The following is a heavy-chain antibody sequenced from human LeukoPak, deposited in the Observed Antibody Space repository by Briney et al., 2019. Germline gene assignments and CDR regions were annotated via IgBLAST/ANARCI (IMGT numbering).Heavy chain of an antibody. V-gene: IGHV1-2*02. D-gene: IGHD3-16*01. CDR2: INPNSGDT. CDR3: ARGFTVGGELPSDY. CDR1: GYTFTGYY. J-gene: IGHJ4*02. Sequence: ASVKVSCKASGYTFTGYYMHWVRQAPGQGLEWMGWINPNSGDTNYAQKFQGRVTMTRDTSISTAYMELSRLRSDDTAVYDCARGFTVGGELPSDYWGQGTLVTVSS.